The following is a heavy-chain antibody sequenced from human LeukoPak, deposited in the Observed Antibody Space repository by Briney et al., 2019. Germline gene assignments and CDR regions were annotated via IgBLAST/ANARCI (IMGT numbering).Heavy chain of an antibody. CDR3: ARGGDFWSGYSGDAFDI. D-gene: IGHD3-3*01. CDR2: ICHSGST. V-gene: IGHV4-30-2*01. Sequence: SETLSLTCTVSGGSISSGGYYWSWIRQPPGKGLEWIGYICHSGSTYYNPSLKSRVTISVDRSKNQFSLKLSSVTAADTAVYYCARGGDFWSGYSGDAFDIWGQGTMVTVSS. J-gene: IGHJ3*02. CDR1: GGSISSGGYY.